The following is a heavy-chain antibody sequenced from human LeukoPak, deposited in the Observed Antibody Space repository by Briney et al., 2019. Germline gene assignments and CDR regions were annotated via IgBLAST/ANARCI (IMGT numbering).Heavy chain of an antibody. CDR2: IYYSGST. D-gene: IGHD1-26*01. V-gene: IGHV4-59*01. CDR3: AGGHYPLEY. Sequence: SETLSLTYTVSGGSISSYYWSWIRQPPGKGLEWIGYIYYSGSTNYNPSLKSRVTISVDTSRTQFSLKLSSMTAADTAVYYCAGGHYPLEYWGQGTLVTVSS. CDR1: GGSISSYY. J-gene: IGHJ4*02.